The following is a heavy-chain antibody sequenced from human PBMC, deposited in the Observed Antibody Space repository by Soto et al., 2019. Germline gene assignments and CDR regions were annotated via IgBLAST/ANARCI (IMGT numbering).Heavy chain of an antibody. CDR2: IFYSGST. CDR3: ARYDAESGSNKIDP. V-gene: IGHV4-61*01. D-gene: IGHD5-12*01. J-gene: IGHJ5*02. Sequence: QVQLQESGPGLVKPSETLSVTCTVSGGSVSSRSHSWSWIRQPPGGGLQWIGYIFYSGSTNYNPSLKSRATLTVDTSRNQFSLRLTSVTAADTAFYYCARYDAESGSNKIDPWGQGTLVTVSS. CDR1: GGSVSSRSHS.